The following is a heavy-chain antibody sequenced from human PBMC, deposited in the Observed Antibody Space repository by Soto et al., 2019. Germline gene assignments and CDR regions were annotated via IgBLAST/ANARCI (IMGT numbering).Heavy chain of an antibody. CDR2: IWYDGSNK. CDR1: GFSFRSYA. Sequence: GGSLRLSCAVSGFSFRSYAMHWVRQAPGKGLDWVAVIWYDGSNKYYADSVKGRFSISRDNSKNMLFLQMNSLRSEDTAVYYCARGSGRSGGCMDVWGQGTTVTVSS. CDR3: ARGSGRSGGCMDV. D-gene: IGHD3-10*01. J-gene: IGHJ6*02. V-gene: IGHV3-33*01.